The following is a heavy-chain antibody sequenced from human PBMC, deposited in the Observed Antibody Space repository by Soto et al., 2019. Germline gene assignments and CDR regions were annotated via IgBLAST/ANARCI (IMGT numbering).Heavy chain of an antibody. CDR1: GFTFSNAW. Sequence: GGSLRLSCAASGFTFSNAWMNWVRQAPGKGLEWVGRIKSKTDGGTTDYAAPVKGRFTISRDDSKNTLYLQMNSLKTEDTAVYYCTTDKHYYDSSGYYYPLDAFDIWGQGTMVTVSS. J-gene: IGHJ3*02. D-gene: IGHD3-22*01. CDR3: TTDKHYYDSSGYYYPLDAFDI. CDR2: IKSKTDGGTT. V-gene: IGHV3-15*07.